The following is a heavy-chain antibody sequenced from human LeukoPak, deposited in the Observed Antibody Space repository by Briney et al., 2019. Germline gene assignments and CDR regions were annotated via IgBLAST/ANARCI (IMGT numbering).Heavy chain of an antibody. CDR3: AKDMLRLRLGELSPPFDW. J-gene: IGHJ4*02. V-gene: IGHV3-9*01. D-gene: IGHD3-16*02. Sequence: PGGSLRLSCAASGFTFDDYAMHWVRKAPGQGQDWVSGSSWNSSSIGYADSVQGRFTISRDNAKNSLYLQMNSLRTEATTLYYCAKDMLRLRLGELSPPFDWWSQGTLVTVSS. CDR2: SSWNSSSI. CDR1: GFTFDDYA.